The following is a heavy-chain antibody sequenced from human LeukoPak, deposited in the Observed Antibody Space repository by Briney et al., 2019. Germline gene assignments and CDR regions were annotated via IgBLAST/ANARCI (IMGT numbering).Heavy chain of an antibody. D-gene: IGHD3-3*01. CDR2: MNPNSGNT. V-gene: IGHV1-8*01. Sequence: GASVKVSFKASGYTFTSYDINWVRQATGQGLEWMGWMNPNSGNTGYAQKFQGRVTMTRNTSISTAYMELSSLRSEDTAVYYCARGLETYYDFWSGYYPPDYWGQGTLVTVSS. J-gene: IGHJ4*02. CDR3: ARGLETYYDFWSGYYPPDY. CDR1: GYTFTSYD.